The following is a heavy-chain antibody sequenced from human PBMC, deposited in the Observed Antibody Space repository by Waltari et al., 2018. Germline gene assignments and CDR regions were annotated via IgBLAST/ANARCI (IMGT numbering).Heavy chain of an antibody. CDR2: IRSKAYGGTT. Sequence: EVQLVESGGGLVQPGRSLRLSCTASGFTFGAYAMSCVRQAPGQGLEWVGFIRSKAYGGTTENATSVKGRFTISRDDSTSIAYLQMNSLKTEDTAVYYCTREGIAAAGTLYYYMDVWGKGTTVTVSS. J-gene: IGHJ6*03. V-gene: IGHV3-49*04. CDR3: TREGIAAAGTLYYYMDV. D-gene: IGHD6-13*01. CDR1: GFTFGAYA.